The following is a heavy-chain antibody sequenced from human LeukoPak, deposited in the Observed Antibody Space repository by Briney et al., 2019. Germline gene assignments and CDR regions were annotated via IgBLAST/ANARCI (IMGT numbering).Heavy chain of an antibody. Sequence: PGGSLRLSCAVSGLTFSDNYMGWVRQTPRKGLEWVSLISGDGRTSYADYVKGRFTISRDNSRNTLYLQMSSLRAEDTSVYYCARVIMVRGLIIREFDYWGQGALVTVSS. CDR3: ARVIMVRGLIIREFDY. J-gene: IGHJ4*02. V-gene: IGHV3-66*02. CDR1: GLTFSDNY. D-gene: IGHD3-10*01. CDR2: ISGDGRT.